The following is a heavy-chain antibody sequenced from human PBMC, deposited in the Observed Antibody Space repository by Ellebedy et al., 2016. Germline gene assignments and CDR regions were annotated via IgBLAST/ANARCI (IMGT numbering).Heavy chain of an antibody. CDR3: TRDQDTAMEKAGYYYGMDV. D-gene: IGHD5-18*01. V-gene: IGHV3-11*05. Sequence: GGSLRLSXAASGFTFSDYYMSWIHQAPGKGLEWVSYISSSYTNYADSVKGRFTISRDNAKNSLYLQMNSLRAEDTAVYYCTRDQDTAMEKAGYYYGMDVWGQGTTVTVSS. CDR1: GFTFSDYY. CDR2: ISSSYT. J-gene: IGHJ6*02.